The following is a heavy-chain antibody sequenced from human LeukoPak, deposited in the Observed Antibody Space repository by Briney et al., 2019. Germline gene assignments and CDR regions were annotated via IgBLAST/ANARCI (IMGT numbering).Heavy chain of an antibody. CDR3: ARERVEVYDSSGYYQYNWFDP. D-gene: IGHD3-22*01. CDR2: IYTSGST. V-gene: IGHV4-4*07. CDR1: GDSISSSY. J-gene: IGHJ5*02. Sequence: PSETLSLTCTVSGDSISSSYWSWIRQSAGKGLEYIGRIYTSGSTNYNPSLKSRVTMSVDTSKDQFSLRLSSVTAADTAVYYCARERVEVYDSSGYYQYNWFDPWGQGTLVTVSS.